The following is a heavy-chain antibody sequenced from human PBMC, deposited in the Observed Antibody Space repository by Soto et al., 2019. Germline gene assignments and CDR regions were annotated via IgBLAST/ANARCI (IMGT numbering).Heavy chain of an antibody. Sequence: ASVKVSCKASGYTFTSYAMHWVRQAPGQRLEWMGWINAGNGNTKYSQKFQGRVTITRDTSASTAYMELSSLRSEDTAVYYCARDATCGPSYVDYWGQGTLVTVSS. J-gene: IGHJ4*02. V-gene: IGHV1-3*01. D-gene: IGHD2-15*01. CDR1: GYTFTSYA. CDR3: ARDATCGPSYVDY. CDR2: INAGNGNT.